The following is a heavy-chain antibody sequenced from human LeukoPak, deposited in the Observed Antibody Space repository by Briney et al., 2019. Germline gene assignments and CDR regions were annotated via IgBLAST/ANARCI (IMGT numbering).Heavy chain of an antibody. D-gene: IGHD6-6*01. J-gene: IGHJ5*02. CDR2: TYLGDYDT. CDR3: AVGAARLTNWFDP. V-gene: IGHV5-51*01. CDR1: GYSFTSYW. Sequence: GESLKICSMGSGYSFTSYWNGWGRQMPGEGREGRGITYLGDYDTRYSPSFQGQVIVSDDKSPSTAYLQWSSLQASDTAMYYCAVGAARLTNWFDPWGQGTLVTVSS.